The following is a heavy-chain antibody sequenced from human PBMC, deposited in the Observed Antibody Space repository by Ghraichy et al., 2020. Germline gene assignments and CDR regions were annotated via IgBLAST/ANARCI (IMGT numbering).Heavy chain of an antibody. CDR2: ISGSGGST. V-gene: IGHV3-23*01. D-gene: IGHD7-27*01. CDR1: GFTFSSYA. Sequence: GESLNISCAASGFTFSSYAMSWVRQAPGKGLEWVSAISGSGGSTYYADSVKGRFTISRDNSKNTLYLQMNSLRAEDTAVYYCAKDSPNWATIDAFDIWGQGTMVTVSS. J-gene: IGHJ3*02. CDR3: AKDSPNWATIDAFDI.